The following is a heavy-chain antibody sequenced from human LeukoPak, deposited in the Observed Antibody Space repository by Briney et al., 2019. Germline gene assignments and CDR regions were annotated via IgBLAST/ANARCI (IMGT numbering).Heavy chain of an antibody. D-gene: IGHD6-13*01. Sequence: SQTLSLTCTVSGGSISSGSYYWSWIRQPAGKGLEWIGRIYTSGSTNYNPSLKSRVTISVDTSKNQFSLKLSSVTAADTAVYYCARRLGIAAAGNLGYYYYMDVWGKGTTVTISS. V-gene: IGHV4-61*02. CDR2: IYTSGST. CDR3: ARRLGIAAAGNLGYYYYMDV. CDR1: GGSISSGSYY. J-gene: IGHJ6*03.